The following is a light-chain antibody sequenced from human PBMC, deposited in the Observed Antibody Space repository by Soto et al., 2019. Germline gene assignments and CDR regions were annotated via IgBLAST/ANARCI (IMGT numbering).Light chain of an antibody. CDR3: TSYTNIATLV. Sequence: QSALTQPASVSGSPGQSITISCTGTSSDVGGYNFVSWYQHHPGKAPKLLVYDVSNRPSGVSNRFSASKSGNTASLTISGLQADDEANYYCTSYTNIATLVFGGGTKLTVL. V-gene: IGLV2-14*03. J-gene: IGLJ2*01. CDR2: DVS. CDR1: SSDVGGYNF.